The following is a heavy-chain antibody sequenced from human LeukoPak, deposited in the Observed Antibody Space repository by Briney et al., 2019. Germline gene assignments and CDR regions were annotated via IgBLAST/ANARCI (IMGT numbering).Heavy chain of an antibody. J-gene: IGHJ4*02. D-gene: IGHD4-23*01. CDR2: IWYDGSNK. V-gene: IGHV3-33*01. CDR3: ARAPASDYGGN. CDR1: GFTFSSYG. Sequence: GGSLRLSCAASGFTFSSYGMHWVRQAPGKGLEGVAVIWYDGSNKYYADSVKGRFTISRDNSKNMLYLQMNSLRAEDTAVYYCARAPASDYGGNWGQGTLVTVSS.